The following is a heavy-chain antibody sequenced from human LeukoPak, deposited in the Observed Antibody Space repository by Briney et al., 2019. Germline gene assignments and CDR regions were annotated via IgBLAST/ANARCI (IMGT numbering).Heavy chain of an antibody. D-gene: IGHD5-12*01. Sequence: GASVKVSCKASGYTFTSYGISWVRQAPGQGLVWMGWISAYNGNTNYAQKLQGRVTMTTDTSTSTAYMELRSLRSDDTAVYYCARDSGYSGYEQDLFDYWGQGTLVTVSS. V-gene: IGHV1-18*01. CDR3: ARDSGYSGYEQDLFDY. J-gene: IGHJ4*02. CDR2: ISAYNGNT. CDR1: GYTFTSYG.